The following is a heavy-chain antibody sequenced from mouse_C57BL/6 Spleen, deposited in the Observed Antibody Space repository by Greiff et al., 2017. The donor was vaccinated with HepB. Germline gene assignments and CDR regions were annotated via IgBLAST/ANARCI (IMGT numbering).Heavy chain of an antibody. V-gene: IGHV5-4*03. Sequence: VQLKESGGGLVKPGGSLKLSCAASGFTFSSYAMSWVRQTPEKRLEWVATISDGGSYTYYPDNVKGRFTISRDNAKNNLYLQMSHLKSEDTAMYYCARRQGYFDYWGQGTTLTVSS. CDR1: GFTFSSYA. CDR2: ISDGGSYT. CDR3: ARRQGYFDY. J-gene: IGHJ2*01.